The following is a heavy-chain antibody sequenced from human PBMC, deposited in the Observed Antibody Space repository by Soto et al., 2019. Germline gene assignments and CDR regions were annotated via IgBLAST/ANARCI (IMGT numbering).Heavy chain of an antibody. CDR3: AREEGFRITMDRGRWFDP. D-gene: IGHD3-10*01. J-gene: IGHJ5*02. V-gene: IGHV1-2*02. CDR2: VNPISGDT. Sequence: QIQLVQSGAEVKKPGASVKVSCRASGYTFTGYYLHWVRQAPGQGLEGMGWVNPISGDTNYAQKFQDRVIMTRDRSITTVHMELSRLRSDDTAVYYCAREEGFRITMDRGRWFDPWGQGTLVTVSS. CDR1: GYTFTGYY.